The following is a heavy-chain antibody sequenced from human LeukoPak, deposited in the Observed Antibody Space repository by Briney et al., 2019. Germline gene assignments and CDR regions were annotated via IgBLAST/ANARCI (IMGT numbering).Heavy chain of an antibody. D-gene: IGHD4-11*01. CDR2: INPSGGST. CDR1: GYTFTSYY. CDR3: AREDSNHYYYYMDV. J-gene: IGHJ6*03. V-gene: IGHV1-46*01. Sequence: GASVKVSCKASGYTFTSYYMHWVRQAPGQGLEWMEIINPSGGSTSYAQKFQGRVTMTRDTSTSTAYMELRSLRSDDTAVYYCAREDSNHYYYYMDVWGKGTTVTVSS.